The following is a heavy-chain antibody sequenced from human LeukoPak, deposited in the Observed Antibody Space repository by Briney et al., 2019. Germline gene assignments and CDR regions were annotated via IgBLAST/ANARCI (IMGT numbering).Heavy chain of an antibody. CDR3: ASSGSGSYYKSDY. Sequence: GASVQVSCKASGYTFSSYAISWVRQAPGQGLEWMGGIIPIFGTANYAQKFQGRVTITADESTSTAYMELSSLRSEDTAVYYCASSGSGSYYKSDYWGQGTLVTVSS. CDR2: IIPIFGTA. J-gene: IGHJ4*02. V-gene: IGHV1-69*13. CDR1: GYTFSSYA. D-gene: IGHD3-10*01.